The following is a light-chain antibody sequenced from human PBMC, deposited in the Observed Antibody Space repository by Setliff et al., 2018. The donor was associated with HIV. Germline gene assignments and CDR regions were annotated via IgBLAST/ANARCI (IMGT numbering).Light chain of an antibody. CDR2: RNN. Sequence: QSVLTQPPSASGTPGQRVTISCSGSSSNIGSNIVNWYQHLPGTAPKLLIYRNNQRPSGVPDRFSGSKSGTSASLAISGLQSEDVADYYCATWDDSLNGNVFGSGTKVTVL. CDR3: ATWDDSLNGNV. V-gene: IGLV1-44*01. J-gene: IGLJ1*01. CDR1: SSNIGSNI.